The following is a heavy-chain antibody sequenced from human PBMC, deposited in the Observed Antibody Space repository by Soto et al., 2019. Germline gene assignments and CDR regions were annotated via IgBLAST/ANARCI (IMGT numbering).Heavy chain of an antibody. CDR2: ISGYNGNT. V-gene: IGHV1-18*04. CDR1: GYTFTTYD. Sequence: QVQLVQSGAELKKPGASVKVSCKASGYTFTTYDITWVRQAPGQGLEWMGLISGYNGNTKYAQRLQGRVTMTTETSTSTAYMELRSLRSDDTAVYYCARDSKARLALFDPWGQGTLVIVSS. CDR3: ARDSKARLALFDP. J-gene: IGHJ5*02. D-gene: IGHD6-6*01.